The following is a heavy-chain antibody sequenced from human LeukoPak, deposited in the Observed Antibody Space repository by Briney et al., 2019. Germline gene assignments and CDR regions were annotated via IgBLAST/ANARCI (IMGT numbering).Heavy chain of an antibody. J-gene: IGHJ4*02. CDR2: INSDGSST. V-gene: IGHV3-74*01. D-gene: IGHD1-26*01. CDR3: ATDYTPYVGASAD. CDR1: GFTFSNYW. Sequence: PGGSLRLSCAASGFTFSNYWMHWVRQAPGKGLVWVSGINSDGSSTSYADSVEGRFTISRDNAKNTLYLQMNSLRAEDTAIYYCATDYTPYVGASADWGQGTLVTVSS.